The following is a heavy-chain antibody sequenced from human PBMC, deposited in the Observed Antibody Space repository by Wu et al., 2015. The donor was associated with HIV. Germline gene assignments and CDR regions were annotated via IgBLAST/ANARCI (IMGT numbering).Heavy chain of an antibody. Sequence: QVQLVQSGAEVKKPGASVKVSCKASGYTFTGYYMHWVRQAPGQGLEWMGWINPNSGGTNYAQKFQGRVTMTRNTSISTAYMELSSLRSEDTAVYYCARGGLLSSGDERGPYYFDYWARERWSPSPQ. CDR3: ARGGLLSSGDERGPYYFDY. CDR2: INPNSGGT. V-gene: IGHV1-2*02. CDR1: GYTFTGYY. J-gene: IGHJ4*02. D-gene: IGHD7-27*01.